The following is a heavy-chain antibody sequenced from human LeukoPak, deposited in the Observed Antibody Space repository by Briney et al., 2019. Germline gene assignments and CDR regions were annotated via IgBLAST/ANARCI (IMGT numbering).Heavy chain of an antibody. D-gene: IGHD3-10*01. J-gene: IGHJ4*02. Sequence: VASVKVSCKASGYTFTSFYMHWVRQAPGQGLEWMGIINPRGGSATSAQKFQGRVTLTRDTSTSTVYMELSSLRSEDTAVYYCARDYHGSGSLTTFDYWGQGTLVTVPS. CDR3: ARDYHGSGSLTTFDY. V-gene: IGHV1-46*01. CDR2: INPRGGSA. CDR1: GYTFTSFY.